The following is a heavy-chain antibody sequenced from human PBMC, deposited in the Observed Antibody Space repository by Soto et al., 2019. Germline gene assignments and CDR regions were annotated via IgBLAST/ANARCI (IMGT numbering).Heavy chain of an antibody. CDR1: GYSFTGNS. Sequence: ASVKVSCKASGYSFTGNSMRWVRQAPGQGLEWMGWINPNNGIANYAQKFQGRVTITADKSTSTAYMELSSLRSEDTAVYYCATLHCSSTSCSNDYWXQGTLVTVSS. CDR3: ATLHCSSTSCSNDY. V-gene: IGHV1-69*10. J-gene: IGHJ4*02. CDR2: INPNNGIA. D-gene: IGHD2-2*01.